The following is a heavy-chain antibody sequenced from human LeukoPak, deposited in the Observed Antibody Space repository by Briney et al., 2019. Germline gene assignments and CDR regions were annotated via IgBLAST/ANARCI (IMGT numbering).Heavy chain of an antibody. Sequence: SETLSLTCTVSGGSISSGSYYWSWIRQPAGKGLEWIGRIYTSGSTNYNPSLKSRVTISVDTSKNQVSLKLSSVTAADTAVYYCARDYYGSGSYYLWGQGTLVTVSS. CDR2: IYTSGST. CDR1: GGSISSGSYY. J-gene: IGHJ4*02. V-gene: IGHV4-61*02. D-gene: IGHD3-10*01. CDR3: ARDYYGSGSYYL.